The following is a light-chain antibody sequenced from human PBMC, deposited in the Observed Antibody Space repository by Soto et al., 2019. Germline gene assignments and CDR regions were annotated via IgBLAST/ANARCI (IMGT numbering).Light chain of an antibody. Sequence: EVVMTQSPATLSVSPGERATLSCRASQSVSINLAWYQQKPGQPPRLLIYAASFRATGIPGRFSGGGSGTEFTLTISSLQSEDFAVYYCQQYNNWPPWTFGQGTKVEIK. CDR2: AAS. CDR1: QSVSIN. J-gene: IGKJ1*01. CDR3: QQYNNWPPWT. V-gene: IGKV3-15*01.